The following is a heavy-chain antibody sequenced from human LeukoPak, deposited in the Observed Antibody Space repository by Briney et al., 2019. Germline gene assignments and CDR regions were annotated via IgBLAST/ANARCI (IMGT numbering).Heavy chain of an antibody. D-gene: IGHD3-9*01. CDR3: ARAPSCDILTGYYKPPRYFDY. V-gene: IGHV4-4*07. CDR1: GGSITSYY. Sequence: SETLSLTCAVSGGSITSYYWSWIRQPAGKGLEWIGRVHTSGSTNYNPSLKSRVTISVDTSKNQFSLKLSSVTAADTAVYYCARAPSCDILTGYYKPPRYFDYWGQGTLVTVSS. J-gene: IGHJ4*02. CDR2: VHTSGST.